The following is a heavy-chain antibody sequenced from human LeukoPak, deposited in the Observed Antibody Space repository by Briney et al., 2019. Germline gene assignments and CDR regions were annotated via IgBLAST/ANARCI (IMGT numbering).Heavy chain of an antibody. CDR2: IYYSGST. Sequence: SETLSLTCTVSGGSISSYYWSWIRQPPGKGLEWIGYIYYSGSTNYNPSLKSRVTISVDTSKNQFSLKLSSVTAADTAVYYCARESQWFLYSSSWPDALDIWGQGTMVTVSS. CDR3: ARESQWFLYSSSWPDALDI. D-gene: IGHD6-13*01. CDR1: GGSISSYY. J-gene: IGHJ3*02. V-gene: IGHV4-59*01.